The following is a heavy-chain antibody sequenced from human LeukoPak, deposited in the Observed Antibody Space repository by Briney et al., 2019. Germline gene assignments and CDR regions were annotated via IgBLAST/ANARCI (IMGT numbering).Heavy chain of an antibody. CDR3: ARVLPAGNCFDV. J-gene: IGHJ5*02. Sequence: GGSLRLSCAASGLSVTSNYMSWVRQAPGKGLEWVSVIYSGGSIYYADSVTGRFTISRDNSKNTLYLQMNSLRAEATAVYYCARVLPAGNCFDVWGQGILVTVSS. CDR1: GLSVTSNY. V-gene: IGHV3-53*01. CDR2: IYSGGSI. D-gene: IGHD6-13*01.